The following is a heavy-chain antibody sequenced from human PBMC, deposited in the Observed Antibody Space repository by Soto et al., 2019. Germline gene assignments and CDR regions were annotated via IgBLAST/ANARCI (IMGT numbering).Heavy chain of an antibody. CDR2: IIPIFGTA. V-gene: IGHV1-69*06. CDR3: ARTLDYFEGYYYYYYGMDV. D-gene: IGHD3-3*01. Sequence: EASVKVSCKASGGTFSSYAISWVRQAPGQGLEWMGGIIPIFGTANYAQKFQGRVTITADKSTSTAYMELSSLRSEDTAVYYCARTLDYFEGYYYYYYGMDVWGQGTTVTVSS. CDR1: GGTFSSYA. J-gene: IGHJ6*02.